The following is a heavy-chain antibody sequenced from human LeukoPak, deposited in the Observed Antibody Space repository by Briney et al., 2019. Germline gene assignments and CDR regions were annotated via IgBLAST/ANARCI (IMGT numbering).Heavy chain of an antibody. CDR2: IWYDGSNK. CDR1: GFTFSNYG. Sequence: GGSLRLSCAASGFTFSNYGMHWVRQAPGKGLEWMAVIWYDGSNKYYSDSVKGRFTISRDNSKYTLYLQMNSLRAEDTAVYYCAKDQPPNYWGQGTLVTVSS. J-gene: IGHJ4*02. CDR3: AKDQPPNY. D-gene: IGHD2-2*01. V-gene: IGHV3-33*06.